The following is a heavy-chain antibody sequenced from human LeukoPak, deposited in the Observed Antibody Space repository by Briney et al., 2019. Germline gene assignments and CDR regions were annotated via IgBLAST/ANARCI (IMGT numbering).Heavy chain of an antibody. V-gene: IGHV1-2*02. Sequence: ASVKVSCKASGYTFSGYYIHWVRQAPGQGLEWMGLIKPDSGDTNYAQNFRGRVTMTRDTSITTAYMELNRLTSDDTAVYYCVRDRPHNWFDPWGQGTLVTVSS. CDR2: IKPDSGDT. CDR1: GYTFSGYY. J-gene: IGHJ5*02. CDR3: VRDRPHNWFDP.